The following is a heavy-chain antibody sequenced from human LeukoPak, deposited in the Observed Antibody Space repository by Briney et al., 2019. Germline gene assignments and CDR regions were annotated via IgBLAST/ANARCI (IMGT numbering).Heavy chain of an antibody. CDR3: ARDLKTSGWYGDFDY. Sequence: GGSLRLSCVASGFTVSSNYMSWVRQAPGKGLEWVSAIFIGGSTFYADSVTGRFTISRDNSKNTVYLEMNSLRAEDTAVYYCARDLKTSGWYGDFDYWGQGTLVTVSS. D-gene: IGHD6-19*01. V-gene: IGHV3-53*01. J-gene: IGHJ4*02. CDR2: IFIGGST. CDR1: GFTVSSNY.